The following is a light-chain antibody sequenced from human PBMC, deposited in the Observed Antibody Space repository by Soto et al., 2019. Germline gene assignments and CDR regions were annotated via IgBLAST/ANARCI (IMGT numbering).Light chain of an antibody. Sequence: EIVMTQSPATLSVSPGERATLSCRASQSVSSNLAWYQQKPGQAPRLLIYGASTRATGIPARFSGSGSGTEFTLTISSLQSEDFAVYYCQHYRQFGQGTKVEIK. CDR1: QSVSSN. J-gene: IGKJ1*01. CDR2: GAS. CDR3: QHYRQ. V-gene: IGKV3-15*01.